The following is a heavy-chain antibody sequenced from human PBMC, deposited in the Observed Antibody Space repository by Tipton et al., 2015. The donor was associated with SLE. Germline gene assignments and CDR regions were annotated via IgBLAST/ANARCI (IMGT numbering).Heavy chain of an antibody. V-gene: IGHV4-59*01. CDR1: GGSISNYY. CDR2: IYYSGHT. Sequence: TLSLTCTVSGGSISNYYWSWIRQSPGKGLEWIGYIYYSGHTDYNPSLKSRVTLSVDTSKSQFSFSLRLSSVTAADTAVYYCARLTTVTDWFFDLWGRGTLVSFSS. D-gene: IGHD4-17*01. J-gene: IGHJ2*01. CDR3: ARLTTVTDWFFDL.